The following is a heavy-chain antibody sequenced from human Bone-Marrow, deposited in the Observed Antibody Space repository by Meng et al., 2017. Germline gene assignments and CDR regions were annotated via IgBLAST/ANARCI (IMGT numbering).Heavy chain of an antibody. J-gene: IGHJ4*02. CDR2: IYHSGST. Sequence: VEPGGEGPGLVKPSGALSLTWAFSGGSHSRGNWWSWVRQPPGKGLEWIGEIYHSGSTYYADSVKGRFTISRDNSKNTLYLQMNSLRAEDTAVYYCAKGDGYKQLDYWGQGTLVTVSS. CDR3: AKGDGYKQLDY. D-gene: IGHD5-24*01. CDR1: GGSHSRGNW. V-gene: IGHV4-4*02.